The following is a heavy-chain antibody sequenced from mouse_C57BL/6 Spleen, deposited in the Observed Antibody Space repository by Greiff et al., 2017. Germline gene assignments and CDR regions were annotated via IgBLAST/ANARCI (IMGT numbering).Heavy chain of an antibody. CDR1: GYAFTNYL. D-gene: IGHD1-1*01. CDR2: INPGSGGT. Sequence: VQLVESGAELVRPGTSVKVSCKASGYAFTNYLIEWVKQRPGQGLEWIGVINPGSGGTNYNEKFKGKATLTADKSSSTAYMQLSSLTSEDSAVYFCARWRDGSSPYYAMDYWGQGTSVTVSS. V-gene: IGHV1-54*01. CDR3: ARWRDGSSPYYAMDY. J-gene: IGHJ4*01.